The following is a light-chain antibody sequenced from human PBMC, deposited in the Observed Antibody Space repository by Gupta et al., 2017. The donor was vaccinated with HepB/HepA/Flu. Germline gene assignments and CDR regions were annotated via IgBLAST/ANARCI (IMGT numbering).Light chain of an antibody. J-gene: IGKJ2*01. Sequence: IVMTQSPDSLTVSLGERATINCKSSQSVLYSATNRNYLAWYQQKPGQPPKLLFYRASTRESGVPERFSGSGSGTDFTLTISSLQAEDAAIYYCQQYYTYPHTFGQGTKLEIK. CDR1: QSVLYSATNRNY. V-gene: IGKV4-1*01. CDR2: RAS. CDR3: QQYYTYPHT.